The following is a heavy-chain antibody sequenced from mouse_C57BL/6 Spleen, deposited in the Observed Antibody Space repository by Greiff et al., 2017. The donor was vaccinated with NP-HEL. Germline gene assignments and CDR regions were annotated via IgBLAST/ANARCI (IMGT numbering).Heavy chain of an antibody. D-gene: IGHD1-1*01. CDR2: IYPGDGDT. CDR3: ARKPLLLRYVDAMDY. J-gene: IGHJ4*01. CDR1: GYAFSSYW. V-gene: IGHV1-80*01. Sequence: QVQLKQSGAELVKPGASVKISCKASGYAFSSYWMNWVKQRPGKGLEWIGQIYPGDGDTNYNGKFKGKATLTADKSSSTAYMQLSSLTSEDSAVYFCARKPLLLRYVDAMDYWGQGTSVTVSS.